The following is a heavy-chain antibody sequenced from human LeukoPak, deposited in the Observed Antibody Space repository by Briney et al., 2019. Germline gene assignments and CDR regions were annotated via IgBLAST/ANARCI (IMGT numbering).Heavy chain of an antibody. V-gene: IGHV3-30-3*01. Sequence: GGSLRLSCAASGFTFSSYAMHWVRQAPGKGLEGVAVISYDGSNKYYADSVKGRFTISRDNSKNTLYLQMNSLRAEDTAVYYCAREYIAAFDYWGQGTLVTVSS. CDR3: AREYIAAFDY. D-gene: IGHD6-25*01. CDR1: GFTFSSYA. CDR2: ISYDGSNK. J-gene: IGHJ4*02.